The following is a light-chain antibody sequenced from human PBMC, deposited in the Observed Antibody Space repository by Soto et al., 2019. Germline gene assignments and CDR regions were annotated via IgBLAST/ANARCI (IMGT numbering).Light chain of an antibody. J-gene: IGLJ3*02. V-gene: IGLV1-40*01. CDR1: ISNIGAGYD. CDR2: DNT. Sequence: QAVVTQPPSVSGAPGQRVTIHCTGSISNIGAGYDVHWYQQFPGTAPKLLIYDNTNRPSGVPDRFSGSKSGTSASLAITGLQAEDEADYYCQSFDTSLTVGVFGGGTKLTVL. CDR3: QSFDTSLTVGV.